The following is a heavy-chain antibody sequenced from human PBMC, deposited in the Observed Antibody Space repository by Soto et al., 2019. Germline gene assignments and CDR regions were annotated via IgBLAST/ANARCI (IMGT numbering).Heavy chain of an antibody. CDR1: GFTFSTYA. CDR3: AKDRHRSGSPHPFDY. CDR2: ISYDGSDK. J-gene: IGHJ4*02. V-gene: IGHV3-30-3*01. Sequence: GGSLRLSCAASGFTFSTYAIHWVRQTPGKGLEWVAVISYDGSDKYYTDSVKGRFTISRDNSKNTLYLQMNSLRAEDTAVYYCAKDRHRSGSPHPFDYWGQGTLVTVPQ. D-gene: IGHD3-22*01.